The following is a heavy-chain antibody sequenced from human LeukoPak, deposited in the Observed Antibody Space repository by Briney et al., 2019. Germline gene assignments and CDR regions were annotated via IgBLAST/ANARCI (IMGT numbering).Heavy chain of an antibody. D-gene: IGHD3-22*01. J-gene: IGHJ4*02. Sequence: ASVKVSCKASGYTFTSYGISWVRQAPGQGLEWMGWISAYNGNTNYAQKLQGRVTMTTDTSTSTAYMELRSLRSDDTAVYYCVRGPASLDYYDSLVDYWGQGTLVTVSS. V-gene: IGHV1-18*01. CDR1: GYTFTSYG. CDR2: ISAYNGNT. CDR3: VRGPASLDYYDSLVDY.